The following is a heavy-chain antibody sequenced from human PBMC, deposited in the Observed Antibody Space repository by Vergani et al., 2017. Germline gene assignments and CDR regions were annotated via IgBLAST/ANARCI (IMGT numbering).Heavy chain of an antibody. CDR1: GFTFSSYG. CDR3: AKHXDILTGYSDPTFDY. D-gene: IGHD3-9*01. Sequence: QVQLVESGGGVVQPGGSLILSCAASGFTFSSYGMHWVRQAPGKGLEWVAFIRYDGSNKYYADSVKGRFTISRDNSKNTLYLQMNSLRAEDTAVYYCAKHXDILTGYSDPTFDYWGQGTLVTVSS. CDR2: IRYDGSNK. V-gene: IGHV3-30*02. J-gene: IGHJ4*02.